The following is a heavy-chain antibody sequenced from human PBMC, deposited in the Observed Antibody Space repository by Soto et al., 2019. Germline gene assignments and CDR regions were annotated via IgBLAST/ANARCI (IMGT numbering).Heavy chain of an antibody. CDR2: ISSSSSYI. Sequence: GGSLRLSCAASGFTFNIYWMHWVRQAPGKGLEWVSSISSSSSYIYYADSVKGRFAISRDNAKNSLYLQMNSLRAEDTAVYYCARPAAPSNNWYFDLWGRGTLVTVSS. V-gene: IGHV3-21*01. CDR1: GFTFNIYW. J-gene: IGHJ2*01. CDR3: ARPAAPSNNWYFDL. D-gene: IGHD6-25*01.